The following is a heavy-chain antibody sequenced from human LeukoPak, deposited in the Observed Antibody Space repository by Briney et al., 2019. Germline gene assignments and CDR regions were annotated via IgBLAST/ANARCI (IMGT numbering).Heavy chain of an antibody. D-gene: IGHD3-9*01. CDR2: ISSSGSII. CDR3: ARPPALNY. Sequence: PGGSLRLSCTASGFTFSSFDMNWVRQAPGKGLEWVPYISSSGSIIYYADSVKGRFTISRDNAKSSLYLQMHSLRAEDTAVYYCARPPALNYWGQGTLVTVSS. J-gene: IGHJ4*02. V-gene: IGHV3-48*03. CDR1: GFTFSSFD.